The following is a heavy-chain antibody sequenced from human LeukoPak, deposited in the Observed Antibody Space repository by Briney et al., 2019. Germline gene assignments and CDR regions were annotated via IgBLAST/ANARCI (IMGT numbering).Heavy chain of an antibody. V-gene: IGHV3-30*03. CDR1: GFTFSSYG. CDR2: ISYDGSNK. Sequence: GGSPRLSCAASGFTFSSYGMHWVRQAPGKGLEWVAVISYDGSNKYYADSVKGRFTISRDNSKNTLYLQMNSLRAEDTAVYYCARVLSGSWDWFDPWGQGTLVTVSS. D-gene: IGHD3-22*01. J-gene: IGHJ5*02. CDR3: ARVLSGSWDWFDP.